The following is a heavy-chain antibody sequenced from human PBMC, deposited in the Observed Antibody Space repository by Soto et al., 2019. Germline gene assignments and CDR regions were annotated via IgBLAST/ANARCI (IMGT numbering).Heavy chain of an antibody. CDR2: ISSSSSYI. D-gene: IGHD2-15*01. J-gene: IGHJ4*02. Sequence: GRSMRLSCPACGFTCTSYTMNRVRQATGKGLEWRSSISSSSSYIYYAASVKGRVTISRDNAKNSLYLQMNSLRDEETAVYYCARDDCSGGSGYSPLDYWGQGTLVTVSS. V-gene: IGHV3-21*01. CDR3: ARDDCSGGSGYSPLDY. CDR1: GFTCTSYT.